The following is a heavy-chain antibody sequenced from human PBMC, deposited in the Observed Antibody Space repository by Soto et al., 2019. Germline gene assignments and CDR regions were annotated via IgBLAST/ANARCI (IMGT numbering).Heavy chain of an antibody. J-gene: IGHJ4*02. CDR2: IIPIFGTA. Sequence: ASVKVSCKASGGTFSSYAISWVRQAPGQGLEWMGGIIPIFGTANYAQKFQGRVTITADESTSTAYMELSSLRSEDTAVYYCAGASGGYDDKYYFDYWGQGTLVTVSS. V-gene: IGHV1-69*13. CDR3: AGASGGYDDKYYFDY. CDR1: GGTFSSYA. D-gene: IGHD5-12*01.